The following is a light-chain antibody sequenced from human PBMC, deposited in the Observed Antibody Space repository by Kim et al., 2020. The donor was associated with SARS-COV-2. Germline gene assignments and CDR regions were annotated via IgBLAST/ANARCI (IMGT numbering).Light chain of an antibody. Sequence: GSPGERATLSCRASQSVSSRLAWYQQKPGQAPRLLIYGASTRATGIPVRFSGSGSGTEFTLTISSLQSEDFAVYYCQQYNKWPLTFGGGTKVDIK. J-gene: IGKJ4*01. CDR3: QQYNKWPLT. CDR1: QSVSSR. V-gene: IGKV3-15*01. CDR2: GAS.